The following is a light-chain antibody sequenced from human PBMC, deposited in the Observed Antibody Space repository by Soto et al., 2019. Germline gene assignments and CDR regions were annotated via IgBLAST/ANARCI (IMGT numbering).Light chain of an antibody. Sequence: QSALTQPASVSGSPGQSITISCTGTSSDVGSYNLVSWYQQHPGKAPKLMIYEVSKRPSGVSNRFSGSKSGNTASLTISGLQAEDEADYYCCSYTSSSTLVFGTGTKLTVL. CDR2: EVS. J-gene: IGLJ1*01. V-gene: IGLV2-23*02. CDR1: SSDVGSYNL. CDR3: CSYTSSSTLV.